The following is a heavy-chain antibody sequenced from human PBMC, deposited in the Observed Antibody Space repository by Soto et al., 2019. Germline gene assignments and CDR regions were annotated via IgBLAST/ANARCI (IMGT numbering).Heavy chain of an antibody. J-gene: IGHJ4*02. CDR3: ARDSGSVWYSVDY. V-gene: IGHV3-30-3*01. CDR1: GFTFSSYA. Sequence: QVQLVESGGGVVQPGRSLRLSCAASGFTFSSYAMHWVRQAPGKGLEWVAVISYDGSNKYYADSVKGRFTISRDNSKNTLYLQMNSLRAEVTAVYYCARDSGSVWYSVDYWGQGTLVTVSS. D-gene: IGHD6-19*01. CDR2: ISYDGSNK.